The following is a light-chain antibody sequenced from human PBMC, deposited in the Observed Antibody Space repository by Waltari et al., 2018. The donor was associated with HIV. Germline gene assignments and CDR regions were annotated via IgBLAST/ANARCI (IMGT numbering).Light chain of an antibody. CDR2: DVS. J-gene: IGLJ1*01. V-gene: IGLV2-23*02. CDR1: SSDFGSYNY. Sequence: QSALTQPASVSGFPGQSITISCTGSSSDFGSYNYVSWYQQHPGKAPKLLIYDVSKRPSGVSNRVAGSKSGNTASLTISGLQAEDEADYYCCSYAGSNTYLFGTGTEVTVL. CDR3: CSYAGSNTYL.